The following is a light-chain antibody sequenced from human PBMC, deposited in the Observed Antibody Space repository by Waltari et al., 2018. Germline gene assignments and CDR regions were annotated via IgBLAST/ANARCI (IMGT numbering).Light chain of an antibody. CDR2: DAS. CDR1: QGINTA. V-gene: IGKV1-13*02. CDR3: QQFISYPRT. Sequence: IQLTQSPSSLSASLGDRVTITCRTSQGINTALAWYQQKPGKAPNLLIYDASNLESGVPARFSGSGSGTDFSLTISSLQPEDFATYYCQQFISYPRTFGGGTKVEIK. J-gene: IGKJ4*01.